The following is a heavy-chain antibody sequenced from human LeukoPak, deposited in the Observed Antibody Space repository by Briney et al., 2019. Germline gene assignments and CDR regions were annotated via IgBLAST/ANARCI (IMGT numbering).Heavy chain of an antibody. CDR1: GFTFSDYY. J-gene: IGHJ4*02. D-gene: IGHD1-26*01. Sequence: GGSLRLSCAASGFTFSDYYMSWIRQAPGKGLEWVSAISGSGGSTYYADSVKGRFTISRDNSKNTLYLRMNSLRAEDTAVYYCAKEMGATGGSFDYWGQGTLVTVSS. CDR2: ISGSGGST. V-gene: IGHV3-23*01. CDR3: AKEMGATGGSFDY.